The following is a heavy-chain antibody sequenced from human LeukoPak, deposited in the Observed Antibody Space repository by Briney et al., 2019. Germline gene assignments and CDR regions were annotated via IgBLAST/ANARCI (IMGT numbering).Heavy chain of an antibody. CDR1: GFIVSSNY. D-gene: IGHD1-1*01. Sequence: GGSLRLSCAASGFIVSSNYMNWVRQAPGKGLEWIAVLYSGGSAYYADSVKGRFTISRDNSKNTLYLQIYSLRAEDTAIYYCARDSETETGWYYYGMDVWGQGTTVTVSS. V-gene: IGHV3-53*01. CDR3: ARDSETETGWYYYGMDV. CDR2: LYSGGSA. J-gene: IGHJ6*02.